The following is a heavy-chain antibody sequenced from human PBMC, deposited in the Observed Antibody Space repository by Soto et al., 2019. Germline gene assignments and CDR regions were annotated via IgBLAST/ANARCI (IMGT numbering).Heavy chain of an antibody. Sequence: GGSLRLSCAASGFTFSSYAMHWVRQAPGKGLEWVAVISYDGSNKYYADSVKGRFTISRDNSKNTLYLQMNSLRAEDTAVYYCARDRKSSGCPHDAFDIWGQGTMVTVSS. CDR2: ISYDGSNK. J-gene: IGHJ3*02. CDR3: ARDRKSSGCPHDAFDI. D-gene: IGHD1-26*01. V-gene: IGHV3-30*04. CDR1: GFTFSSYA.